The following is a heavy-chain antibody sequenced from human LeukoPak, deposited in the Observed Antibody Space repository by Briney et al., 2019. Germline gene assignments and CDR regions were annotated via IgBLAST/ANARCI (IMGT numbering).Heavy chain of an antibody. CDR1: GFTFSDYY. J-gene: IGHJ6*03. CDR2: IGSSGNTT. Sequence: PGGSLRLSCAASGFTFSDYYMSWIRQAPGKGLECVSYIGSSGNTTYHADSVKGRFTISRDNAKNSLYLQMSSLRAEDTAVYYCARDPYSGNYGNDYYYYMDVWGKGTTVTISS. D-gene: IGHD1-26*01. CDR3: ARDPYSGNYGNDYYYYMDV. V-gene: IGHV3-11*04.